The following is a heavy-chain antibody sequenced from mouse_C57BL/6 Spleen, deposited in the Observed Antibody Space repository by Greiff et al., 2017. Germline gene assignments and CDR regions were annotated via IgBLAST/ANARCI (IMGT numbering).Heavy chain of an antibody. Sequence: EVQLQQSGPGLVKPSQSLSLTCSVTGYSITSGYYWNWIRQFPGNKLEWMGYISYDGSNNYNPSLKNRISITRDTSKNQFFLKLNSVTTEDTATYYCAREGTGIPFAYWGQGTLVTVSA. J-gene: IGHJ3*01. CDR3: AREGTGIPFAY. V-gene: IGHV3-6*01. CDR2: ISYDGSN. D-gene: IGHD4-1*01. CDR1: GYSITSGYY.